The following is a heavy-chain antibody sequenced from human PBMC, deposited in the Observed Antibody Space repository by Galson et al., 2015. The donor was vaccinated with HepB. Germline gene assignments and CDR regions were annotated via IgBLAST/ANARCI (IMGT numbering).Heavy chain of an antibody. V-gene: IGHV3-23*01. Sequence: SLRLSCAASGFTFSSYAMSWVRQAPGKGLEWVSAISGSGGSTYYADSVKGRFTISRVNSKNTLYLQMNSLRAEDTAVYYCAKYFYCSSTSCYGGYYWGRGTLVTVSS. D-gene: IGHD2-2*01. J-gene: IGHJ4*02. CDR1: GFTFSSYA. CDR3: AKYFYCSSTSCYGGYY. CDR2: ISGSGGST.